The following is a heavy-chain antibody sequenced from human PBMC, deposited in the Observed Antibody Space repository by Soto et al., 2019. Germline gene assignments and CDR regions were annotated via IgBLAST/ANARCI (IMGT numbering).Heavy chain of an antibody. Sequence: QVQLVQSGAEVKTPGASVKVSCRASGYSFRTHGISWVRQAPGQGLEWMGWISTYDDKTNFPQKYQGRITTTTDTSTITAYMELRSLRSDDTAVYFCARDLGYCNSSGCFRNWFDPWGQGTLVTVSS. CDR1: GYSFRTHG. J-gene: IGHJ5*02. V-gene: IGHV1-18*01. CDR2: ISTYDDKT. D-gene: IGHD2-15*01. CDR3: ARDLGYCNSSGCFRNWFDP.